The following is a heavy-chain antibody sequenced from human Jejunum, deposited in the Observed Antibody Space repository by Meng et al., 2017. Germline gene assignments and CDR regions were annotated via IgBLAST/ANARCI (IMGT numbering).Heavy chain of an antibody. CDR1: GFTFSSYW. V-gene: IGHV3-7*01. D-gene: IGHD5-24*01. CDR3: ARGVSKEMARIMGVYFDY. CDR2: IREDGSGN. Sequence: GGSLRLSCAASGFTFSSYWMSWVRQAPGKGLEWVANIREDGSGNFYVDSVKGRFTISRDNAKNSLYLQMNSLRAEDTAVYYCARGVSKEMARIMGVYFDYWGQGTLVTVSS. J-gene: IGHJ4*02.